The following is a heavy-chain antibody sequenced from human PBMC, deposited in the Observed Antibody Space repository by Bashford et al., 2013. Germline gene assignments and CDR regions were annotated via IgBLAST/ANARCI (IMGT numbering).Heavy chain of an antibody. CDR2: IYYGGT. Sequence: SETLSLTCTVSGDSISGYYWSWIRQSPGKGLEYIGYIYYGGTNYNPSLKTRLTISVDTSKTQFSLQLSSVTAADTAVYYCARRLYCSGANCSDYWGQGTLVTVSS. D-gene: IGHD2-15*01. CDR3: ARRLYCSGANCSDY. J-gene: IGHJ4*02. V-gene: IGHV4-59*01. CDR1: GDSISGYY.